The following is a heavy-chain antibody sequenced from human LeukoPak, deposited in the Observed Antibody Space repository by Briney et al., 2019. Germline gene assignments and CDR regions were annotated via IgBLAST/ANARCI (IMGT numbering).Heavy chain of an antibody. J-gene: IGHJ4*02. Sequence: GGSLRLSCAASGFTFSSYAMSWVRQAPGKGLEWVSAISGSGGSTYYADSVKGRFTISRDNSKNTLYLQMNSLRAEDTAVYYCASYSGYYLYYFDYWGQGTLVTVSS. CDR1: GFTFSSYA. D-gene: IGHD3-22*01. V-gene: IGHV3-23*01. CDR3: ASYSGYYLYYFDY. CDR2: ISGSGGST.